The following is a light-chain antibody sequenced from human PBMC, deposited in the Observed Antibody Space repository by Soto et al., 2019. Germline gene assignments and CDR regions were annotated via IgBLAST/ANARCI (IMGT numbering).Light chain of an antibody. J-gene: IGLJ1*01. CDR1: SSDVGGYNY. Sequence: QSALTQPASVSGSPGQSITISCTGTSSDVGGYNYVSCYQQHPGKAPKLMIYEVSNRPSGVSNRFSGSKSGNTASLTISGLQAEDEADYYWSSYTSSSLYVFGTGPKLTVL. V-gene: IGLV2-14*01. CDR3: SSYTSSSLYV. CDR2: EVS.